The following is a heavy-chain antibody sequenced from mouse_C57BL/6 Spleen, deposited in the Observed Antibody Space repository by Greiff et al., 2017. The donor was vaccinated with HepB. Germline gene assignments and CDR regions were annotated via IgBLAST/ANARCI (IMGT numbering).Heavy chain of an antibody. J-gene: IGHJ2*01. D-gene: IGHD1-1*01. CDR2: INPSSGYT. CDR1: GYTFTSYT. Sequence: QVQLQQSGAELARPGASVKMSCKASGYTFTSYTMHWVKQRPGQGLEWIGYINPSSGYTKYNQKFKDKATLTADKSSSTAYMQLSSLTSEDSAVYYCARDGHNYYGSSLFDYWGQGTTLTVSS. V-gene: IGHV1-4*01. CDR3: ARDGHNYYGSSLFDY.